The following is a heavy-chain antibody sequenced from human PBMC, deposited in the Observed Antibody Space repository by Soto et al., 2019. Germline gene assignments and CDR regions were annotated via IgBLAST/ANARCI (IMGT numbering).Heavy chain of an antibody. CDR2: INHSGST. CDR3: ARARITMVGGILLSAANWFDP. V-gene: IGHV4-34*01. CDR1: GGSFSDDY. Sequence: KPSETLSLTCAVYGGSFSDDYWSWIRQPPGKGLEWIGEINHSGSTNYNPSLKSRVTISVDTSKIQMSVQLSSVTAADTAVYYCARARITMVGGILLSAANWFDPWGQGTLVTVSS. D-gene: IGHD3-10*01. J-gene: IGHJ5*02.